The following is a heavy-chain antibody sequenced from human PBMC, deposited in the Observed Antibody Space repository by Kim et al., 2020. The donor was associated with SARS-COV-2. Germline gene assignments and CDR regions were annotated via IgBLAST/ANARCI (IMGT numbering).Heavy chain of an antibody. V-gene: IGHV3-74*01. D-gene: IGHD4-4*01. J-gene: IGHJ5*01. Sequence: YAGSVEGRFTGSRDNAKNTLYQQMDSLRDEDTGVYYCGRSPYSTMLDSWGQGTLVAVST. CDR3: GRSPYSTMLDS.